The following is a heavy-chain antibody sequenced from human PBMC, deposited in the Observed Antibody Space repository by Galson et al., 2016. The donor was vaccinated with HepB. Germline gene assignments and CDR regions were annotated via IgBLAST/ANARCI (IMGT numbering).Heavy chain of an antibody. Sequence: QSGAEVKKPGESLRISCKGSGYSFTNYWISWVRQMPGKGLEWMGRIDPSDSYTNYSPSFQGHVTFSADQSLSTVYLHWSSLKASDTAMYYCARVGSDILTGSDNWFDPWGQGTLVTVSS. V-gene: IGHV5-10-1*01. D-gene: IGHD3-9*01. CDR1: GYSFTNYW. CDR3: ARVGSDILTGSDNWFDP. CDR2: IDPSDSYT. J-gene: IGHJ5*02.